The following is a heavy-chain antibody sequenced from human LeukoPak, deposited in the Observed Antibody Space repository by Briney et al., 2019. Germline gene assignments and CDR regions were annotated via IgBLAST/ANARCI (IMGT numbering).Heavy chain of an antibody. V-gene: IGHV4-39*01. J-gene: IGHJ4*02. CDR1: GGSISCSSYY. CDR2: IYYSGST. CDR3: QYSSSSRFLYYFDY. D-gene: IGHD6-6*01. Sequence: PSETLSLTCTVSGGSISCSSYYWGWIRQPPGKGLEWIGSIYYSGSTYYNPSLKSRVTISVDTSKNQFSLKLSSVTAADTAVYYCQYSSSSRFLYYFDYWGQGTLVTVSS.